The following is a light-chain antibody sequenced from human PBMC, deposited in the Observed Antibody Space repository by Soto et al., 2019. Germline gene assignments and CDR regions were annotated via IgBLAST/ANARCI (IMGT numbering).Light chain of an antibody. J-gene: IGLJ3*02. Sequence: SALTQPRSVSGSPGQSVTISCTGTSSDVGGYNYVSWYQQHPGKAPKLMIYDVTKRPSGVPDRFSGSKSGNTASLTISGLQAEDEADYYCSSYAGSNTWVFGGGTKLTVL. CDR2: DVT. CDR3: SSYAGSNTWV. CDR1: SSDVGGYNY. V-gene: IGLV2-11*01.